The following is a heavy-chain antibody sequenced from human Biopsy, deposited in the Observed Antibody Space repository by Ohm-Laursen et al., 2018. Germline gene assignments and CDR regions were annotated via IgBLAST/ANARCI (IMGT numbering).Heavy chain of an antibody. J-gene: IGHJ4*02. CDR2: INQAGTT. CDR3: SNEVHGRDY. Sequence: SDTLSLTCTVFGNTFSDYQWSWIRQPPGKGLEWIGQINQAGTTNYNPSLKSRVSISADATKYQFSLRLTSVTAADTAVYLCSNEVHGRDYWGLGAQVTVSS. CDR1: GNTFSDYQ. V-gene: IGHV4-34*08. D-gene: IGHD2-15*01.